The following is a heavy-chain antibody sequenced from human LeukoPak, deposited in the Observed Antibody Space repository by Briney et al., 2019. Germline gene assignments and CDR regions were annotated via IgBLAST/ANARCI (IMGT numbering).Heavy chain of an antibody. J-gene: IGHJ4*02. CDR1: GFTFITYW. CDR3: ARDSGRFRLDY. CDR2: IKQDGSEK. V-gene: IGHV3-7*01. D-gene: IGHD6-19*01. Sequence: SGGSLRLSCTASGFTFITYWMSWVRQAPGKGLEWVANIKQDGSEKYYVDSVKGRFTVSRDNARSSLYLQMNSLRVEDTAVYYCARDSGRFRLDYWGLGVLVTVSS.